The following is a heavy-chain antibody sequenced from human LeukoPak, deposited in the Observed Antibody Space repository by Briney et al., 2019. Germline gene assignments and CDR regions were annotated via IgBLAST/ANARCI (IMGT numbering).Heavy chain of an antibody. Sequence: GGSLRLSCAASGFTFSSYSMNWVRQAPGKGLEWVSYISSSSSTIYYADSVKGRFTISRDNAKNSLYLQMNSLRAEDTAVYYCARDSPTRSSWYLHAFDIWGQGTMVTVSS. V-gene: IGHV3-48*04. J-gene: IGHJ3*02. CDR3: ARDSPTRSSWYLHAFDI. D-gene: IGHD6-13*01. CDR1: GFTFSSYS. CDR2: ISSSSSTI.